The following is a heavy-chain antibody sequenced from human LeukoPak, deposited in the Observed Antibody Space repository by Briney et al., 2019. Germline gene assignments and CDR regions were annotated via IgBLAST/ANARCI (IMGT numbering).Heavy chain of an antibody. D-gene: IGHD3-22*01. CDR2: INHSGST. CDR3: ARGASGYYRQDWFDP. V-gene: IGHV4-34*01. Sequence: SETLSLTCAVYGGSFSGYYWSWIRQPPGKGLEWTGEINHSGSTNYNPSLKSRVTISVDTSKNQFSLKLSSVTAADTAVYYCARGASGYYRQDWFDPWGQGTLVTVSS. J-gene: IGHJ5*02. CDR1: GGSFSGYY.